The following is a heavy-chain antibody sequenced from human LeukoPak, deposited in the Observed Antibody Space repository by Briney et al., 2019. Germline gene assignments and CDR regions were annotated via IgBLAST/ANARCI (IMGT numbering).Heavy chain of an antibody. CDR2: IYYSGST. D-gene: IGHD5-18*01. CDR1: GGSISSSSYY. V-gene: IGHV4-61*05. Sequence: SETLSLTCTVSGGSISSSSYYWGWIRQPPGKGLEWIGYIYYSGSTNYNPSLKSRVTISVDTSKNQFSLKLSSVTAADTAVYYCARLYSYGFPTLDYWGQGTLVTVSS. J-gene: IGHJ4*02. CDR3: ARLYSYGFPTLDY.